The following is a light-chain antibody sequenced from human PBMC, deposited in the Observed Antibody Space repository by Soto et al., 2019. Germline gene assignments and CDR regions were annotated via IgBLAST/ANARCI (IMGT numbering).Light chain of an antibody. CDR2: DNN. J-gene: IGLJ7*01. CDR1: TSNIGNNF. V-gene: IGLV1-51*01. Sequence: QSVLTQPPSVSAAPGQQVTISCSGSTSNIGNNFVSWYQQLPGTAPKLLIYDNNKRPSGIPDRFSGSKSGTSATLDITGLQTGAEADYYCGTWDTSLSVVVFGGGTQLTVL. CDR3: GTWDTSLSVVV.